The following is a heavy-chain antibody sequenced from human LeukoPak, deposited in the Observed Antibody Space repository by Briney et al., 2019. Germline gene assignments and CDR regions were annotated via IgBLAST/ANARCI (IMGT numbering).Heavy chain of an antibody. CDR2: IIPSGGT. D-gene: IGHD3-10*01. Sequence: HPSHSLSLTCAVYGGSFSDYSWSWTRQPPGKWLEWLGEIIPSGGTTPHPSLKGPVTMSVDTSKNQFSLNLSSVPAADTAVYYCSREDRASGRGLDPWGQGTLVTVSS. V-gene: IGHV4-34*12. J-gene: IGHJ5*02. CDR1: GGSFSDYS. CDR3: SREDRASGRGLDP.